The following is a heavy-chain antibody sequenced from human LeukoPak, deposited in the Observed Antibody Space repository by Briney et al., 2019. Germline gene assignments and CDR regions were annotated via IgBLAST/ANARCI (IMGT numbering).Heavy chain of an antibody. D-gene: IGHD6-13*01. CDR3: ARGEAAAGLHYYYYGMDV. CDR2: IYYSGST. J-gene: IGHJ6*02. V-gene: IGHV4-59*01. CDR1: GGSTSSYY. Sequence: SETLSLTCTVSGGSTSSYYWSWIRQPPGKGLEWIGYIYYSGSTNYNPSLKSRVTISVDTSKNQFSLKLSSVTAADTAVYYCARGEAAAGLHYYYYGMDVWGQGTTVTVSS.